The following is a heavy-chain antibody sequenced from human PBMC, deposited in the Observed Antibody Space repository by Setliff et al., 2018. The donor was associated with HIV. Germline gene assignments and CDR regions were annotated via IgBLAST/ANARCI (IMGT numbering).Heavy chain of an antibody. CDR2: IYQSGSA. Sequence: SETLSLTCVVSGDSISYGGFAWSWIRQPPGEALEWIGYIYQSGSAGYNPSLKSRVIMSVDTTKNQFSLKLTSVTAADTAVYYCASRIYYYDSNNFLREEGFDPWGQGTLVTVSS. CDR1: GDSISYGGFA. CDR3: ASRIYYYDSNNFLREEGFDP. V-gene: IGHV4-30-2*01. D-gene: IGHD3-22*01. J-gene: IGHJ5*02.